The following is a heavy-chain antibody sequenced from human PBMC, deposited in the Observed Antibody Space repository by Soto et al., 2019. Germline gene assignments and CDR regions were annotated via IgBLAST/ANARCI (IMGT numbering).Heavy chain of an antibody. CDR1: GYTLTELS. CDR3: ATLDIVVVPAAIHWFDP. V-gene: IGHV1-24*01. D-gene: IGHD2-2*01. CDR2: FDPEDGET. J-gene: IGHJ5*02. Sequence: APMKVSCKVSGYTLTELSMHWVRQAPGKGLEWMGGFDPEDGETIYAQKFQGRVTMTEDTSTDTAYMELSSLRSEDTAVYYCATLDIVVVPAAIHWFDPWGQGTLVTVSS.